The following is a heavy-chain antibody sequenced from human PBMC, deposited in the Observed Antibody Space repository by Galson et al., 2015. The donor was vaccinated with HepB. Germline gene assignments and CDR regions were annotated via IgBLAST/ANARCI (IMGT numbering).Heavy chain of an antibody. J-gene: IGHJ6*02. CDR1: GFTFTSSA. CDR3: AAAALVKDYYYGMDV. V-gene: IGHV1-58*02. Sequence: SVKVSCKASGFTFTSSAMQWVRQARGQRLEWIGWIVVGSGNTNYAQKFQERVTITRDMSTSTAYMELSSLRSEDTAVYYCAAAALVKDYYYGMDVWGPGTPVTVSS. D-gene: IGHD6-13*01. CDR2: IVVGSGNT.